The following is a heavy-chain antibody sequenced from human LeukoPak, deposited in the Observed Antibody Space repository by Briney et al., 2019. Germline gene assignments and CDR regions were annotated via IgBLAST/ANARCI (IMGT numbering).Heavy chain of an antibody. J-gene: IGHJ4*02. CDR2: ISGDAANT. Sequence: GGSLRLSCAASGFTFRSYAMTWVRQAPGKGLEWVSAISGDAANTYYADSVKGRFTISRDNSKNTLYLQMNSLRVEDTAVYYCATRHWGQGTLVTVSS. CDR1: GFTFRSYA. CDR3: ATRH. V-gene: IGHV3-23*01.